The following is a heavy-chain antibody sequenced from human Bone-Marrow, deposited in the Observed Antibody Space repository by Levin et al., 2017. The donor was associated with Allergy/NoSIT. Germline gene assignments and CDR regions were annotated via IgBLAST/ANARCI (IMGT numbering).Heavy chain of an antibody. CDR2: IYTSGIT. CDR3: AREHKDYDGDGYYYGC. D-gene: IGHD3-22*01. V-gene: IGHV4-4*07. Sequence: KPSETLSLTCTVSGDSISNYYWSWIRQPAGKGLEWIGRIYTSGITDYNPSLKSRVTMSVDTSKNQFSLQLTSVTAADTAIYYCAREHKDYDGDGYYYGCWGQGTLVTVSS. J-gene: IGHJ4*02. CDR1: GDSISNYY.